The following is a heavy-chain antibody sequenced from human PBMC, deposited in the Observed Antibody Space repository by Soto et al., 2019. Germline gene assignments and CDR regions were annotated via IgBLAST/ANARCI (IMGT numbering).Heavy chain of an antibody. CDR3: ARRRGWLLYYYYGMDV. CDR2: INHSGST. CDR1: GGSFSGYY. J-gene: IGHJ6*02. D-gene: IGHD5-12*01. Sequence: PSETLSLTCAVYGGSFSGYYWSWIRQPPGKGLEWIGEINHSGSTNYNPSLKSRVTISVDTSKSQFSLKLSSVTAADTAVYYCARRRGWLLYYYYGMDVWGQGTTVTVSS. V-gene: IGHV4-34*01.